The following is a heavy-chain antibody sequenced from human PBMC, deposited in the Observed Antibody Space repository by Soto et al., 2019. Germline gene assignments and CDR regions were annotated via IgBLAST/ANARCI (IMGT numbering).Heavy chain of an antibody. Sequence: SETLSLTCNVSGGSIRSSDYYWGWIRQPPGKGLEWIGSIYLSGSTYYNPSLKSRVTISVDTSKNQLSLELSSVTAADTAVYYCARRPMITFGEIIIGDYFDHWGQGALVTVSS. CDR1: GGSIRSSDYY. D-gene: IGHD3-16*01. V-gene: IGHV4-39*01. CDR3: ARRPMITFGEIIIGDYFDH. CDR2: IYLSGST. J-gene: IGHJ4*02.